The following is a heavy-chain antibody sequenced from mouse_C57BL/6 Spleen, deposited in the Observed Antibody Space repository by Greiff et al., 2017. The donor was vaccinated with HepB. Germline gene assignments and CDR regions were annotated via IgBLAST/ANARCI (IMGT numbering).Heavy chain of an antibody. Sequence: QVQLQQPGAELVRPGSSVKLSCKASGYTFTSYWMHWVKQRPIQGLEWIGNIDPSDSETHYNQKFKDKATLTVDKSSSTAYMQLSSLTSEDSAVYYCATPTMVKGWYFDVWGTGTTVTVSS. CDR1: GYTFTSYW. CDR3: ATPTMVKGWYFDV. J-gene: IGHJ1*03. V-gene: IGHV1-52*01. CDR2: IDPSDSET. D-gene: IGHD2-9*01.